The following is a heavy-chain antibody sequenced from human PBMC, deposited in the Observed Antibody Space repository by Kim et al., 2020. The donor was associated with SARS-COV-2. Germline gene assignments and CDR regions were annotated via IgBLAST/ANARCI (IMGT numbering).Heavy chain of an antibody. D-gene: IGHD3-22*01. CDR3: ARDYYDSSGPPYFDY. CDR2: IIPIFGTA. CDR1: GGTFSSYA. V-gene: IGHV1-69*13. Sequence: SVKVSCKASGGTFSSYAISWVRQAPGQGLEWMGGIIPIFGTANYAQKFQGRVTITADESTSTAYMELSSLRSEDTAVYYCARDYYDSSGPPYFDYWGQGTLVTVSS. J-gene: IGHJ4*02.